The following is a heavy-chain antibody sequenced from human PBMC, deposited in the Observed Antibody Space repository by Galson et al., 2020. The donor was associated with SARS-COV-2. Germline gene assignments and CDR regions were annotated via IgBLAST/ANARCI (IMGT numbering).Heavy chain of an antibody. J-gene: IGHJ1*01. CDR2: ISYDGSYK. Sequence: GGSLSLSCAASGFPFSTYAMHWVRQAPGKGLEWVAAISYDGSYKHDVDSLKGRFTISRDNSKNTLYLQMNSLRPEDTAVYYCASSPSIAGSGTRLSFQHWGQGTLGTFSS. D-gene: IGHD6-6*01. CDR3: ASSPSIAGSGTRLSFQH. V-gene: IGHV3-30*01. CDR1: GFPFSTYA.